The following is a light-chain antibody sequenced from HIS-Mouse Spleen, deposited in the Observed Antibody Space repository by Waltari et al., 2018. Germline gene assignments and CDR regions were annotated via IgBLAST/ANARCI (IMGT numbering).Light chain of an antibody. CDR3: AAWDDSLNGPV. CDR2: SNN. J-gene: IGLJ2*01. Sequence: QSVLTPPPSASGTPGQRVTISCSGSSSTIGSNTVTWYQQLPGTAPKRLIYSNNQRPSGVPDRFSGSKSGTSASLAISGLQSEDEADYYCAAWDDSLNGPVFGGGTKLTVL. V-gene: IGLV1-44*01. CDR1: SSTIGSNT.